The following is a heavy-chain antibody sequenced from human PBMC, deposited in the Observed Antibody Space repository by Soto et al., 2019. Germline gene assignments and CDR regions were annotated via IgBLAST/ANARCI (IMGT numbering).Heavy chain of an antibody. D-gene: IGHD3-16*02. Sequence: QVQLQQWGAGLLKPSETLSLTCAVYGGTFSGYYWNWIRQSPGKGLDWIAEINDSGSSNYNPSLKSRVTISVDASKSQFSLKLNSVTAADTALYHCARGGIIGKFDSWSQGTLVTVSS. J-gene: IGHJ4*01. V-gene: IGHV4-34*02. CDR3: ARGGIIGKFDS. CDR1: GGTFSGYY. CDR2: INDSGSS.